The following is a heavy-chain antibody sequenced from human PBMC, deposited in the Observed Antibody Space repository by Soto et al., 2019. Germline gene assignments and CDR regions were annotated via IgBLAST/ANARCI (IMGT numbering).Heavy chain of an antibody. J-gene: IGHJ6*02. Sequence: GGSLRLSCTASGFTFGDYAMSWFRQAPGKGLEWVGFIRSKAYGGTTEYAASVKGRFTISRDDSKSIAYLQMNSLKTEDTAVYYCTRFGITIFGVVIGMDSMDVWGQGTTVTVSS. CDR3: TRFGITIFGVVIGMDSMDV. D-gene: IGHD3-3*01. V-gene: IGHV3-49*03. CDR2: IRSKAYGGTT. CDR1: GFTFGDYA.